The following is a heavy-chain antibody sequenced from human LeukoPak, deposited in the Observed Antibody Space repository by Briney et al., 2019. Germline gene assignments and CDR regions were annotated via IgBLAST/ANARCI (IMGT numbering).Heavy chain of an antibody. CDR3: ARQLGNGDSFDY. J-gene: IGHJ4*02. Sequence: SETLSLTCTVSDGSISSSSYYWGWIRQPPGKGLEWIGSIYYSGSTYYIPSLKSRLTMSVDTSKNQFSLKPSSVTAADTAVYYCARQLGNGDSFDYWGQGTLVTVSS. CDR1: DGSISSSSYY. V-gene: IGHV4-39*01. CDR2: IYYSGST. D-gene: IGHD7-27*01.